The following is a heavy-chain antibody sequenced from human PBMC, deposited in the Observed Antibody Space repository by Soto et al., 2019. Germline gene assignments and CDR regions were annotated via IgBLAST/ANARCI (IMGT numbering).Heavy chain of an antibody. V-gene: IGHV1-18*01. CDR2: INTYNGMT. D-gene: IGHD2-21*01. Sequence: QVQLVQSGGEVKKPGASVTVSCKASGYTFINYHITWVRQAPGQGLEWMAWINTYNGMTDYAQRFQARVTMTRDTSTSTAFMELRNLESDDTAVYFCAKSPRGEMATDWGQGTLVIVSS. CDR3: AKSPRGEMATD. CDR1: GYTFINYH. J-gene: IGHJ4*02.